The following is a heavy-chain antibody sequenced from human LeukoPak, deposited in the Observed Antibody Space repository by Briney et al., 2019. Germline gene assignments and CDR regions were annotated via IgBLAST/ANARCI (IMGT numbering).Heavy chain of an antibody. Sequence: SETLSLTCTVSGGSISSSSYYWGWIRQPPGKGLEWIGSIYYSGSTYYNPSLKSRVTISVDTSKNQFSLKLSSVTAADTAVYYCARHWLVPANFSDYWGQGTLVTVSS. CDR3: ARHWLVPANFSDY. D-gene: IGHD2-2*01. V-gene: IGHV4-39*01. CDR2: IYYSGST. CDR1: GGSISSSSYY. J-gene: IGHJ4*02.